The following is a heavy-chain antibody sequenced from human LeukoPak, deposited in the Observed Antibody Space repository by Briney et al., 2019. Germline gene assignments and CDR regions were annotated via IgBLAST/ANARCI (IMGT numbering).Heavy chain of an antibody. CDR2: ISAYNGNT. CDR3: ACNRAYYYDSSGYYLDY. CDR1: GYTFTSYG. V-gene: IGHV1-18*01. Sequence: ASVKVSCTASGYTFTSYGISWVRQAPGQGLEWMGCISAYNGNTNYAQKLQGRVTMTTDTSTSTAYMELRSLRSDDTAVYYCACNRAYYYDSSGYYLDYWGQGTLVTVSS. D-gene: IGHD3-22*01. J-gene: IGHJ4*02.